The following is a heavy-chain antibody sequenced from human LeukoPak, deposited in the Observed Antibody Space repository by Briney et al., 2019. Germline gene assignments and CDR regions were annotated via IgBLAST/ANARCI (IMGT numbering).Heavy chain of an antibody. CDR1: GFSFSSYG. V-gene: IGHV3-33*01. Sequence: PGRSLRLSCAVSGFSFSSYGMHWVRQAPGKGLEWVAVIWYDGSNKNYADSVKGRFTISRDNSKNTLYLQINSLRVEDTTVYYCARHGGLWGQGTLVTVSS. J-gene: IGHJ4*02. CDR2: IWYDGSNK. D-gene: IGHD5-12*01. CDR3: ARHGGL.